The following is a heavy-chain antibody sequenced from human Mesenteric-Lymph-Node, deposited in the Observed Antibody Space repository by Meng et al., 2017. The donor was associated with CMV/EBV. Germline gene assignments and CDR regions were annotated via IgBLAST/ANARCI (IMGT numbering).Heavy chain of an antibody. J-gene: IGHJ4*02. Sequence: SLSTSGVGAGCIRQPPGEALEWIALDYWSDGKRYSASLKSRLTITKDTSEKQVVLTMTNMDHVDKATYYCAHSIVVIPAAISYFDYWGQGTLVTVSS. CDR3: AHSIVVIPAAISYFDY. CDR1: SLSTSGVG. V-gene: IGHV2-5*01. D-gene: IGHD2-2*02. CDR2: DYWSDGK.